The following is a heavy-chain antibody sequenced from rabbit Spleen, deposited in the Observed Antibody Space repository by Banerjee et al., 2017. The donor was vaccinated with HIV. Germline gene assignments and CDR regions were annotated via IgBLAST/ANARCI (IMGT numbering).Heavy chain of an antibody. Sequence: QEQLVESGGDLVKPGTSLTLTCTASGFSFSSSYYICWVRQAPGKGLEWIGYIDPVFGSAYYASWVNGRFSISRENTQNTVSLQLNSLTAADTATYFCARGGGLWGPGTLVTVS. V-gene: IGHV1S45*01. CDR3: ARGGGL. J-gene: IGHJ4*01. CDR2: IDPVFGSA. CDR1: GFSFSSSYY.